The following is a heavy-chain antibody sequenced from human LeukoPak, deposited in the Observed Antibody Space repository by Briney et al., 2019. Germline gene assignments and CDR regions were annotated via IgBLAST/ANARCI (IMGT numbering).Heavy chain of an antibody. D-gene: IGHD3-10*01. CDR3: ARRTYYYGSGSFDY. Sequence: SETLSLTCAVYGRSFSGYYWSWIRQPPGKGLEWSGEINHSGSTNSNPSLKRRVTISVDTSKSQFSLKLSSVTAADTAVYYCARRTYYYGSGSFDYWGQGTLVTVSS. J-gene: IGHJ4*02. CDR1: GRSFSGYY. V-gene: IGHV4-34*01. CDR2: INHSGST.